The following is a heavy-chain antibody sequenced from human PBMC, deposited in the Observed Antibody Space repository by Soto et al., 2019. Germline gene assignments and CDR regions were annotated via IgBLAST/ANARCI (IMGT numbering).Heavy chain of an antibody. V-gene: IGHV3-23*01. Sequence: LRLSCAASGFTFSSYAMSWVRQAPGKGLEWVSAISGSGGSTYYADSVKGRFTISRDNSKNTLYLQMNSLRAEDTAVYYCAKDQKNGYNWNYLGSLDYWGQGTLVTVSS. D-gene: IGHD1-7*01. J-gene: IGHJ4*02. CDR2: ISGSGGST. CDR1: GFTFSSYA. CDR3: AKDQKNGYNWNYLGSLDY.